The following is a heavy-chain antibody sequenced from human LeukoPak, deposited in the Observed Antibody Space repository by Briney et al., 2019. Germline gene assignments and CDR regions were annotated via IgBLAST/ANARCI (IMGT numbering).Heavy chain of an antibody. CDR1: GFTFGNYA. CDR3: VKGVVVAASVWEYFKH. J-gene: IGHJ1*01. D-gene: IGHD2-15*01. V-gene: IGHV3-64D*06. CDR2: INSNGGST. Sequence: GGSLRLSYSASGFTFGNYAMHWVRQAPGKGLEYVSIINSNGGSTYYTDSVKGRFTISRDNAKNTLSLQMSRLRAEDTAVYYCVKGVVVAASVWEYFKHWGQGTLVTVSS.